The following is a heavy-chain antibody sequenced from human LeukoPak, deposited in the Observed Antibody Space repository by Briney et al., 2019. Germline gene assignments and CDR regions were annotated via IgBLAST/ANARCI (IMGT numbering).Heavy chain of an antibody. Sequence: ASVKVSCKASGGAFSSYAISWVRQAPGQGLEWMGGIIPIFGTANYAQKFQGRVTITADESTSTAYMELSSLRSEDTAVYYCARALRETYYYGSGSYSLDYWGQGTLVTVSS. CDR2: IIPIFGTA. V-gene: IGHV1-69*13. J-gene: IGHJ4*02. CDR1: GGAFSSYA. CDR3: ARALRETYYYGSGSYSLDY. D-gene: IGHD3-10*01.